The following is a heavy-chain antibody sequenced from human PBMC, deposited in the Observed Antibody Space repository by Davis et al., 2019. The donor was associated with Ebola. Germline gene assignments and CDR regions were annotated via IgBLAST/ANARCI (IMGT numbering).Heavy chain of an antibody. CDR2: INHSGST. D-gene: IGHD3-10*01. CDR1: GGSFSGYY. Sequence: MPSETLSLTCAVYGGSFSGYYWSWIRQPPGKGLEWIGDINHSGSTNYNPSLKSRVTISVDTSKNQFSLKLSSVTAADTAVYYCARGRGRSWPLFDYWGQGTLVTVSS. J-gene: IGHJ4*02. V-gene: IGHV4-34*01. CDR3: ARGRGRSWPLFDY.